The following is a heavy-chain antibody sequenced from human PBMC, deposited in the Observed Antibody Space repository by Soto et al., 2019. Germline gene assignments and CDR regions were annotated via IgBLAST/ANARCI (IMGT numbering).Heavy chain of an antibody. D-gene: IGHD3-3*01. CDR3: ARTSNSYYDFWSGQGYWFDP. CDR2: IYYSGST. J-gene: IGHJ5*02. Sequence: QVQLQESGPGLVKPSQTLSLTCTVSGGSISSGDYYWSWIRQPPGKGLEWIGYIYYSGSTYYNPSLKSRVTISVDTSKNQFSLKLSSVTAADTAVYYCARTSNSYYDFWSGQGYWFDPWGQGTLVTVSS. V-gene: IGHV4-30-4*01. CDR1: GGSISSGDYY.